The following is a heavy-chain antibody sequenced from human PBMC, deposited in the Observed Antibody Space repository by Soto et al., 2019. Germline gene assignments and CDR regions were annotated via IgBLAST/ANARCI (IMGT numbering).Heavy chain of an antibody. D-gene: IGHD6-13*01. CDR3: ARFAVGQLYDY. V-gene: IGHV3-13*04. J-gene: IGHJ4*02. Sequence: EVQLVESGGGLVQPGGSLRLSCAASGFTFSSNDMHWVRQATGKGLEWVSAIGTAGDTYYPGSVKGRFTISRENAKNSLYLQMNSLIAGDTAVYYCARFAVGQLYDYWGQGTLVTVSS. CDR2: IGTAGDT. CDR1: GFTFSSND.